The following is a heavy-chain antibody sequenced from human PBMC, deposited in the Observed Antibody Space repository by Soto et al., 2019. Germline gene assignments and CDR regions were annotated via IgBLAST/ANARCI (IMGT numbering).Heavy chain of an antibody. CDR3: ANPDYYDSSGFDY. J-gene: IGHJ4*02. D-gene: IGHD3-22*01. V-gene: IGHV3-30*18. CDR2: ISYDGSNT. CDR1: GFTVSSYG. Sequence: GGSLRLSCAASGFTVSSYGMHWVRQAPGKGLEWVAVISYDGSNTYYADSVKGRFTISRDNSKNTLYLQMSSLRAEDTAVYYCANPDYYDSSGFDYWGQGTLVTVSS.